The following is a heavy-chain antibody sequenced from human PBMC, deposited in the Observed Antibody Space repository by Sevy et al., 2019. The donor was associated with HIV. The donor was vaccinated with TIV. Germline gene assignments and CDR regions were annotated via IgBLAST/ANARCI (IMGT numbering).Heavy chain of an antibody. CDR3: AKDIRFRFLEWFYDY. Sequence: GGSLRLSCAASGFTFSSYGMHWVRQAPGKGQEWVAVISYDGSNKYYADSVKGRFTISRDNSKNTLYLQMNSLRAEDTAVYYCAKDIRFRFLEWFYDYWGQGTLVTVSS. V-gene: IGHV3-30*18. J-gene: IGHJ4*02. CDR1: GFTFSSYG. D-gene: IGHD3-3*01. CDR2: ISYDGSNK.